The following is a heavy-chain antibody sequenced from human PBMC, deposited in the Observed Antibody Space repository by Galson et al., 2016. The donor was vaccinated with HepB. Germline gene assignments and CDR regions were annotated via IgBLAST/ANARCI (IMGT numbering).Heavy chain of an antibody. CDR3: ARGQFQQLGVYHYYHGLDV. V-gene: IGHV4-30-4*01. D-gene: IGHD6-13*01. CDR2: IYYTEST. CDR1: GGSISSGDYY. Sequence: LSLTCTVSGGSISSGDYYWSWIRQPPGKGLEWIGYIYYTESTYYNPSLTSRLTISVDTTGNQLSLQLRSVTAADTAVYYCARGQFQQLGVYHYYHGLDVWGLGTTVTVSS. J-gene: IGHJ6*02.